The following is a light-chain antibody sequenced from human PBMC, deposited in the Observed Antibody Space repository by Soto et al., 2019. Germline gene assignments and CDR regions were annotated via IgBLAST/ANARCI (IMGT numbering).Light chain of an antibody. CDR1: SSDVAAYNF. J-gene: IGLJ2*01. CDR3: CSYAGSYTLGV. Sequence: QSALTQPRSVSGSPGQSVTISCTGTSSDVAAYNFVSWYQQHPGKAPKLMIYDVTKRPSGVPDRFSGSKSGNTASLTISGLQAEDEADYYCCSYAGSYTLGVFGGGTKVTVL. V-gene: IGLV2-11*01. CDR2: DVT.